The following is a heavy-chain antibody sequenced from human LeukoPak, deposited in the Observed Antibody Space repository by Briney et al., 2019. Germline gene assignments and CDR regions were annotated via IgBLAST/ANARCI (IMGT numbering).Heavy chain of an antibody. CDR2: INPNSGGT. J-gene: IGHJ4*02. CDR3: ATAGYSSSPKTPGFDY. D-gene: IGHD6-13*01. CDR1: GYIFTGYY. V-gene: IGHV1-2*02. Sequence: ASVKVSCKASGYIFTGYYMHWVRQTPGQGLEWMGWINPNSGGTNYAQKFQGRVTMTRDTSISTAYMELSRLRSDDTAVYYCATAGYSSSPKTPGFDYWGQGTLVTVSS.